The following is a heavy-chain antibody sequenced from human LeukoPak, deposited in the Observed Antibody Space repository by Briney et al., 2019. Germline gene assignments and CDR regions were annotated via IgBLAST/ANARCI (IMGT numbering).Heavy chain of an antibody. CDR3: ARVDTVMAYYFDL. CDR1: GFTFSSYA. CDR2: IYSGGTT. V-gene: IGHV3-53*04. J-gene: IGHJ4*02. Sequence: GGSLRLSCAASGFTFSSYAMTWVRQAPGKGLEWVSTIYSGGTTYYADSVMGRFTISRHNSRNTLYLQMNSLRAEDTAVYYCARVDTVMAYYFDLWGQGTLVTVSS. D-gene: IGHD5-18*01.